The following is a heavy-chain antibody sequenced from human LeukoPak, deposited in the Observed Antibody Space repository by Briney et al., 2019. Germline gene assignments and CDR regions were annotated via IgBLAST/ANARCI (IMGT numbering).Heavy chain of an antibody. V-gene: IGHV4-30-2*01. CDR1: GGSISSGGYY. CDR3: ARQARFGVGESAFDI. Sequence: SQTLSLTCTVSGGSISSGGYYWSWIRQHPGKGLEWIGYIYHSGSTYYNPSLKSRVTISVDRSKNQFSLNLSSVTAADTAVYYCARQARFGVGESAFDIWGQGTMVTVSS. CDR2: IYHSGST. D-gene: IGHD3-10*01. J-gene: IGHJ3*02.